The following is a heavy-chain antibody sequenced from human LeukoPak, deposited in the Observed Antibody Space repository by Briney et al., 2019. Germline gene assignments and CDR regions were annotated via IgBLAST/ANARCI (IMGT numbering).Heavy chain of an antibody. V-gene: IGHV4-4*07. CDR3: AREDRQQLVHGFDP. J-gene: IGHJ5*02. Sequence: PSETLSLTCTVPGGSISSYYWSWIRQPAGTGLEWVGRIYNSGSTNYNPSLKSRVTMSVDTSKNQFSLKLSSVTAADTAVYYCAREDRQQLVHGFDPWGQGTLVTVSS. D-gene: IGHD6-13*01. CDR1: GGSISSYY. CDR2: IYNSGST.